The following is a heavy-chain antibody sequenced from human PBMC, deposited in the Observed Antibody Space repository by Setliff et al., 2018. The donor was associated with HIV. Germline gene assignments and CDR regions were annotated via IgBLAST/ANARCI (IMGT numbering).Heavy chain of an antibody. CDR3: ATSRNFIRYFDWSTRPQYHGMDV. V-gene: IGHV1-2*04. Sequence: ASVKVSCKASGYTFTGYYMHWVRQAPGQGLEWMGWINPNSGGTNYAQKFQGWVTMTRDTSISTAYMELSRLRSDDTAVYYCATSRNFIRYFDWSTRPQYHGMDVWGQGTTVTVSS. J-gene: IGHJ6*02. D-gene: IGHD3-9*01. CDR2: INPNSGGT. CDR1: GYTFTGYY.